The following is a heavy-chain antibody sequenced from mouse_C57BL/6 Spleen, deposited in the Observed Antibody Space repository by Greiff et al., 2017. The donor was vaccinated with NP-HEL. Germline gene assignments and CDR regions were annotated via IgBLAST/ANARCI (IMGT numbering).Heavy chain of an antibody. CDR3: ARRRDYDGAMDY. D-gene: IGHD2-4*01. J-gene: IGHJ4*01. CDR2: IYPSDSET. V-gene: IGHV1-61*01. CDR1: GYTFTSYW. Sequence: VQLQQPGAELVRPGSSVKLSCKASGYTFTSYWMDWVKQRPGQGLEWIGNIYPSDSETHYNQKFKDKATLTVDKSSSTAYMQLSSLTSEDSAVYYCARRRDYDGAMDYWGQGTSVTVSS.